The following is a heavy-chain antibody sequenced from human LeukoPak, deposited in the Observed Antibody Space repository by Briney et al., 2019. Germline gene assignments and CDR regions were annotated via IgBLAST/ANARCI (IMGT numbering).Heavy chain of an antibody. V-gene: IGHV4-34*01. CDR3: ARHACTGTSCSGYFDY. D-gene: IGHD2-2*01. CDR2: INHSGST. Sequence: SETLSLTCAVYGASFSDFYWGWIRQPPGKGLEWIGEINHSGSTSYSPSLKSRVTISVDTSKNQFSLRLSSVTAADTAVYYCARHACTGTSCSGYFDYWGLGNLVTVSS. J-gene: IGHJ4*02. CDR1: GASFSDFY.